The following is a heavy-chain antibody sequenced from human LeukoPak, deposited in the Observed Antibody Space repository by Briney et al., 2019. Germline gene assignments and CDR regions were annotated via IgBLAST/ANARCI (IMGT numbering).Heavy chain of an antibody. D-gene: IGHD6-6*01. V-gene: IGHV1-8*01. CDR3: ARGDIYSSSSNY. CDR2: MNPNSGNT. Sequence: ASVKVSRKASGYTFTSYDINWVRPATGQGLEWMGWMNPNSGNTGYAQKFQGRVTVTRNTSISTAYMELSSLRSEDTAVYYCARGDIYSSSSNYWGQGTLVTVSS. J-gene: IGHJ4*02. CDR1: GYTFTSYD.